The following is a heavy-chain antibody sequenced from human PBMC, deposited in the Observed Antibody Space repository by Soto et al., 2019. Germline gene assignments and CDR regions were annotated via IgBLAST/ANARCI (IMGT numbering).Heavy chain of an antibody. J-gene: IGHJ4*02. Sequence: QVQLVQSGAEVKKTGASVKLSCQASGFAFSTYYFHWVRQAPGQGLEWMGWISGYNGNTKYAEIFQDRLAITSDAAAGEVYMELYGLRSEDTAVYFCARDAFLQFYSIDFWVQGTLGTVSA. D-gene: IGHD2-15*01. V-gene: IGHV1-3*01. CDR1: GFAFSTYY. CDR3: ARDAFLQFYSIDF. CDR2: ISGYNGNT.